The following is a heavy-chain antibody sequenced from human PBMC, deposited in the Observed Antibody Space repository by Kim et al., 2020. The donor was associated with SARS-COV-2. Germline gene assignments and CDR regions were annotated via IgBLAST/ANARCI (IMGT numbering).Heavy chain of an antibody. V-gene: IGHV4-39*01. Sequence: SETLSLTCTVSGGSISSSSYYWGWIRQPPGKGLEWIGSIYYSGSTYYNPSLKSRVTISVDTSKNQFSLKLSSVTAADTAVYYCARLSMSSVATIYSPRSYYFDYWGQGTLVTVSS. CDR1: GGSISSSSYY. CDR3: ARLSMSSVATIYSPRSYYFDY. CDR2: IYYSGST. J-gene: IGHJ4*02. D-gene: IGHD5-12*01.